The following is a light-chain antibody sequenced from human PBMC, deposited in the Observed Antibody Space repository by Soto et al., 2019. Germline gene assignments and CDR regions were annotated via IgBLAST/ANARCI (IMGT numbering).Light chain of an antibody. Sequence: DIQMTQSPSTLSGSVGDRVTITCRASQTISSWLAWYQQKPGKAPKLLIYKASSLESEVPSRFSGSGSETEFTLTINSLQPDDSATYYCQQYHTYWWTFGQGTKVDIK. J-gene: IGKJ1*01. CDR3: QQYHTYWWT. CDR2: KAS. CDR1: QTISSW. V-gene: IGKV1-5*03.